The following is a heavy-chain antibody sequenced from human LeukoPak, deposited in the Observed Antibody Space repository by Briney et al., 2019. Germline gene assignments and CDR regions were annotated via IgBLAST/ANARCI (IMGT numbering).Heavy chain of an antibody. CDR1: GFTVSSNY. V-gene: IGHV3-53*01. CDR2: IYSGGTT. CDR3: AENTMVRGVIS. D-gene: IGHD3-10*01. Sequence: GGSLRLSCAASGFTVSSNYMSWVRQAPGKGLEWVSLIYSGGTTYYADSVKGRFTISRDNSKNTLYLQMNSLRAEDTAVYYCAENTMVRGVISWGQGTLVTVSS. J-gene: IGHJ5*02.